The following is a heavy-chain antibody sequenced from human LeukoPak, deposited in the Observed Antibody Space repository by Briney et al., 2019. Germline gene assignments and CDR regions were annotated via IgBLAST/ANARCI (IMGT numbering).Heavy chain of an antibody. D-gene: IGHD2-8*01. Sequence: GGPLRLSCAASGFTFSSYAMSWVRQAPGKGLEWVSAISGSGGSTYYADSVKGRFTISRDNSKNTLYLQMNSLRAEDTAVYYCAKKSVIMVWYYYYGMDVWGQGTTVTVSS. J-gene: IGHJ6*02. CDR1: GFTFSSYA. V-gene: IGHV3-23*01. CDR3: AKKSVIMVWYYYYGMDV. CDR2: ISGSGGST.